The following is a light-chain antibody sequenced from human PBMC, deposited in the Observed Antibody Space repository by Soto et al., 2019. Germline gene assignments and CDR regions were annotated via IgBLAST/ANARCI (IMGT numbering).Light chain of an antibody. V-gene: IGKV1-5*01. CDR3: QQYNSYPWT. CDR1: QSISSW. Sequence: DIQMTQSTSTLSASVGDRVSITCLASQSISSWLAWYQQKPGKAPKLLIYDASSLESGVPSRFSGSGSGTEFTLTISSLQPDDFATYYCQQYNSYPWTFGQGTKV. CDR2: DAS. J-gene: IGKJ1*01.